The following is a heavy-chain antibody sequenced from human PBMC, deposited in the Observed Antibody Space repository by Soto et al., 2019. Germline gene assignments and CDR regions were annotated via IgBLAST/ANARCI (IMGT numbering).Heavy chain of an antibody. V-gene: IGHV4-39*01. J-gene: IGHJ4*02. CDR1: GDSISSSSYY. Sequence: LQLQESGPGLVKPSETLSLSCTVSGDSISSSSYYWGWIRQPPGKGLEWIGSIYYSGSSYYNPSPTPRVTLPVATSKNQFSLNLRSVTAADTAVYYCARQGFWDGYTLEYAFDHWGQGTLVTVSS. CDR2: IYYSGSS. D-gene: IGHD5-12*01. CDR3: ARQGFWDGYTLEYAFDH.